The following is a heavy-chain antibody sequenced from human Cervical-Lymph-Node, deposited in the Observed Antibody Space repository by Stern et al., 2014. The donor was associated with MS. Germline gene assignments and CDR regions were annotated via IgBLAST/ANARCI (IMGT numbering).Heavy chain of an antibody. CDR3: AVLGYDSAFRH. CDR1: GSSLTRLS. J-gene: IGHJ1*01. Sequence: QVQLVQSGAEVKKPGASVKVSCKVSGSSLTRLSMHWLRQAPGKGLEWVGGLHPEDGEINYAQAFQGRVTMTEDASTDTTFMELTSLRSDDAAVYYCAVLGYDSAFRHWGQGSLVTVSS. CDR2: LHPEDGEI. V-gene: IGHV1-24*01. D-gene: IGHD3-22*01.